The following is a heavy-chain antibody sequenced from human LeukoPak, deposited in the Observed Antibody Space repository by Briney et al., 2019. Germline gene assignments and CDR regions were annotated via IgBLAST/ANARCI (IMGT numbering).Heavy chain of an antibody. CDR1: GFTFSNYA. CDR2: ISGSGGST. CDR3: AKGSRAAGYYFDY. J-gene: IGHJ4*02. D-gene: IGHD6-25*01. Sequence: GGSLRLSCAASGFTFSNYAMSWVRQAPGKGLEWVSGISGSGGSTYYADSVKGRFTISRDNSKNTLYLQMNSLRAEDTAVYYCAKGSRAAGYYFDYWGQGTLVTVSS. V-gene: IGHV3-23*01.